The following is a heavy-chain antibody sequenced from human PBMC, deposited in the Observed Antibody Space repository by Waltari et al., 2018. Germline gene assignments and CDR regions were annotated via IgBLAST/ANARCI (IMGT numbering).Heavy chain of an antibody. J-gene: IGHJ4*02. CDR2: IIPLFGTT. V-gene: IGHV1-69*12. Sequence: QVQLVQSGAEVKQPGSSMKVPCKASGDTFRRYAISWVRQAPGQGLEWMGGIIPLFGTTNYAQKFQGRATMTADEPTSTAYVELRSLKSEDTAVYFCARSYYYDRRANYPSLGAFDSWGQGTLVTVAS. D-gene: IGHD3-22*01. CDR3: ARSYYYDRRANYPSLGAFDS. CDR1: GDTFRRYA.